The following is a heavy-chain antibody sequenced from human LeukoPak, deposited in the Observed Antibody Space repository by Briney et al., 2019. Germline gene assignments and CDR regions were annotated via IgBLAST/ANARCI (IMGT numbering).Heavy chain of an antibody. CDR2: INAGNGNT. D-gene: IGHD2-15*01. J-gene: IGHJ5*02. V-gene: IGHV1-3*01. CDR1: GYTFTSYA. Sequence: ASVKASCKASGYTFTSYAMHWVRQAPGQRLEWMGWINAGNGNTKYSQKFQGRVTITRDTSASTAYMELSSLRSEDTAVYYCARAAGYCSGGSCYLNWFDPWAREPWSPSPQ. CDR3: ARAAGYCSGGSCYLNWFDP.